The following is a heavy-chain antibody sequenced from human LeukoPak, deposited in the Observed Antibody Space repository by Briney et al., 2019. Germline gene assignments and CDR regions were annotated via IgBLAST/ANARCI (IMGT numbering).Heavy chain of an antibody. V-gene: IGHV1-18*01. CDR1: GYTFTSYG. Sequence: GASVKVSCKASGYTFTSYGISWVRQAPGPGLEWMGWISAYNGNTNYAQKLQGRVTMTTDTSTSTAYMELRSLRSDDTAVYYCARDRDYDFWSGYYFVHYYGMDVWGQGTTVTVSS. CDR2: ISAYNGNT. CDR3: ARDRDYDFWSGYYFVHYYGMDV. D-gene: IGHD3-3*01. J-gene: IGHJ6*02.